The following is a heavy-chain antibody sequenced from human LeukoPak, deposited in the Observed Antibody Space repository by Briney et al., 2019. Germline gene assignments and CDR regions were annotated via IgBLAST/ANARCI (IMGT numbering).Heavy chain of an antibody. Sequence: SVKVSCKASGGTFSSYAISWVRQAPGQGLEWMGGIIPIFGTANYAQKFQGRVTITADESTSTAYMELSSLRSEDTAVYYCAGSPIAAAGTAWFDPWGQGTLVTVSS. CDR3: AGSPIAAAGTAWFDP. CDR2: IIPIFGTA. J-gene: IGHJ5*02. CDR1: GGTFSSYA. D-gene: IGHD6-13*01. V-gene: IGHV1-69*13.